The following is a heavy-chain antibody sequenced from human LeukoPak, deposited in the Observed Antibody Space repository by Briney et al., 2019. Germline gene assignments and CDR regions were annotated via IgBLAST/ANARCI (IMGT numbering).Heavy chain of an antibody. Sequence: SEILSLTCTVSGGSISSGDYYWSWIRQPPGKGLEWIGYIYYSGSTYYNPSLKSRVTISADTSKNQFSLKLSSVTAADTAVYYCARTYGDYLPLGYFDLWGRGTLVTVSS. CDR3: ARTYGDYLPLGYFDL. V-gene: IGHV4-30-4*08. D-gene: IGHD4-17*01. CDR1: GGSISSGDYY. J-gene: IGHJ2*01. CDR2: IYYSGST.